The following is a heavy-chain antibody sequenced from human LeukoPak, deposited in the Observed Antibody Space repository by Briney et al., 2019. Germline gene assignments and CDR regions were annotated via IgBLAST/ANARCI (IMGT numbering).Heavy chain of an antibody. CDR1: GFTFSSYS. D-gene: IGHD1-26*01. Sequence: PGGSLRLSCAASGFTFSSYSMNWVRQAPGKGLEWVSSISSSSSYIYYADSVKGRFTISRDNAKNSLYLQMNSLRAEDTAVYYCARDPPLTYSGSHDAFDIWGQGTMVTVSS. J-gene: IGHJ3*02. CDR3: ARDPPLTYSGSHDAFDI. V-gene: IGHV3-21*01. CDR2: ISSSSSYI.